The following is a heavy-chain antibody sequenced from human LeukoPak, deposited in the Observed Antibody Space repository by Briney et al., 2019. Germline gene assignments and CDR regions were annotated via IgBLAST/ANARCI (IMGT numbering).Heavy chain of an antibody. CDR2: INGGGGNT. CDR1: GFTFNNNA. Sequence: GASLRLPCAASGFTFNNNAMSWVRQAPGKGLEWVSGINGGGGNTNYADSVKGRFTISRDNSKNTLYLQMNSLRADDTAVYYCAKSLYSSAYMLDSWGQGTLVTVSS. CDR3: AKSLYSSAYMLDS. J-gene: IGHJ5*01. V-gene: IGHV3-23*01. D-gene: IGHD3-22*01.